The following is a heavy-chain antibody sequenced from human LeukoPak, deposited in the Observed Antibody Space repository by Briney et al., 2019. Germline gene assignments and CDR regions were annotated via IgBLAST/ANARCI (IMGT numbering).Heavy chain of an antibody. J-gene: IGHJ4*02. Sequence: PGGSLRLSCAASGFTFSNYWMIWVRQAPGKGLEWVANIQQDGGQKRYADSGRGRFTVSRDNAQTSLYLHMNSLRAEDTAVYYCARASNPWLQLSWGQGTLVTVSS. CDR3: ARASNPWLQLS. D-gene: IGHD5-24*01. CDR2: IQQDGGQK. V-gene: IGHV3-7*05. CDR1: GFTFSNYW.